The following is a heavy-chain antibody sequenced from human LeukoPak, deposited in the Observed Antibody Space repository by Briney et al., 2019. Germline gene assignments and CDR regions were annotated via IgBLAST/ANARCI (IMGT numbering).Heavy chain of an antibody. J-gene: IGHJ3*02. V-gene: IGHV3-23*01. CDR3: AGYYYDSSGYYYDSALDI. CDR2: ISGSGGST. CDR1: GFTFSSYA. D-gene: IGHD3-22*01. Sequence: GGSLRLSCAASGFTFSSYAMCWVRQAPGKGLEWVSAISGSGGSTYYADSVKGRFTISRDNSKNTLYLQMNSLRAEDTAVYYCAGYYYDSSGYYYDSALDIWGQGTMVTVSS.